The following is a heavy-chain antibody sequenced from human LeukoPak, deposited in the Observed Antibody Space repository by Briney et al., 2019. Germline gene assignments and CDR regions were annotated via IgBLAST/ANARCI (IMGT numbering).Heavy chain of an antibody. J-gene: IGHJ4*02. CDR2: INPNSGGT. CDR3: ARMSSGYSSDFDY. V-gene: IGHV1-2*04. CDR1: GYTFPGYY. D-gene: IGHD3-22*01. Sequence: ASVKVSCKASGYTFPGYYMHWVRQAPGQGLEWMGWINPNSGGTNYAQKFQGWVTMTRDTSISTAYMELSRLRSDDTAVYYCARMSSGYSSDFDYWGQGTLVTVSS.